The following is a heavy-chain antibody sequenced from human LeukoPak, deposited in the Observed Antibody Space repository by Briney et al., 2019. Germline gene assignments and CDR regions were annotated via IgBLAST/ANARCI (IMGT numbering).Heavy chain of an antibody. J-gene: IGHJ3*02. CDR3: ASPGIAVAYDAFDI. CDR2: IYSGGST. Sequence: GGSLRLSCAASGFTVSSNYMSWVRQAPGKGLEWVSVIYSGGSTYYADSVKGRFTISRDNSKNTLYLQMNSLRAEDTAVYYCASPGIAVAYDAFDIWGQGTMVTVSS. V-gene: IGHV3-53*01. D-gene: IGHD6-19*01. CDR1: GFTVSSNY.